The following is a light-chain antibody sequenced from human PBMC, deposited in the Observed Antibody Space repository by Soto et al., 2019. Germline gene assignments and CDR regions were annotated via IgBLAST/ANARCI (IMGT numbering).Light chain of an antibody. Sequence: SVLTQPPSVSGAPGQRVTISCTGSSSNIGAGYDVHWYQQLPGTAPKLLIYGNSNRPSGVTDRFSGSKSGTSASLAITGLQAEDEADYYCQSSDSSLNVFGTGTKVTVL. V-gene: IGLV1-40*01. J-gene: IGLJ1*01. CDR2: GNS. CDR3: QSSDSSLNV. CDR1: SSNIGAGYD.